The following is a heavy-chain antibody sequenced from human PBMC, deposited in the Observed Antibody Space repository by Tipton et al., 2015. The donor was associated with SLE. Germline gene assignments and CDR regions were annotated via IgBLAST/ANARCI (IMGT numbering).Heavy chain of an antibody. Sequence: TLSLTCTVSGGSISSYYWSWIRQPPGKGREWIGYIYYSGSTNYNPSLKSRVTISVDTSKNQFSLKLSSVTAADTAVYYCARGYSSSGGWFDPWGQRTLVTVSS. CDR1: GGSISSYY. D-gene: IGHD6-13*01. V-gene: IGHV4-59*07. CDR2: IYYSGST. J-gene: IGHJ5*02. CDR3: ARGYSSSGGWFDP.